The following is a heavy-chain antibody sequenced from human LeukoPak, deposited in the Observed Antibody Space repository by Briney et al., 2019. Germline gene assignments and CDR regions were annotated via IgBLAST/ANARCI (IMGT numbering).Heavy chain of an antibody. J-gene: IGHJ5*02. CDR2: IYTSGST. D-gene: IGHD6-19*01. Sequence: SQTLSLTCTVSGGSISSGGYYWSWIRQPAGKGLEWIGRIYTSGSTNYNPSLKSRVTMSVDTSKNQFSLKLSSVTAADTAVYYCARDGSSGWYNNWFDPWGQGTLVTVSS. V-gene: IGHV4-61*02. CDR3: ARDGSSGWYNNWFDP. CDR1: GGSISSGGYY.